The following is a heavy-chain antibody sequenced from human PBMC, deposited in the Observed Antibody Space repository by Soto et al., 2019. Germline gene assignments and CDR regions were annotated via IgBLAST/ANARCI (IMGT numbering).Heavy chain of an antibody. D-gene: IGHD3-10*02. CDR3: ARNMDYYYGRGSGNGHGV. V-gene: IGHV1-2*02. J-gene: IGHJ6*02. CDR1: GYTFTAYY. Sequence: QVQLVQSGAEEKEPGDSVRVSCEASGYTFTAYYIHWVRQAPGQGLEWMGWINPKFGDTTYAQDLQGRVSMTRDMSISTVYMELSSLTSDDTAIYYCARNMDYYYGRGSGNGHGVWGQGTTVTVFS. CDR2: INPKFGDT.